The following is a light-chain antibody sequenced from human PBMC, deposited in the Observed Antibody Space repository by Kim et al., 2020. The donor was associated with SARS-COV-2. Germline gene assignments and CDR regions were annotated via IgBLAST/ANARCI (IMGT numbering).Light chain of an antibody. Sequence: SSELTQPPSVSVSPGQTASITCSGDKLGDKYAYWYQQKPGQSPVVVIYQHDTRPSGIPEPFSGPNSGHTATLTIHGTQSADDADHYCQACDSAVVFGGGT. CDR2: QHD. V-gene: IGLV3-1*01. J-gene: IGLJ2*01. CDR1: KLGDKY. CDR3: QACDSAVV.